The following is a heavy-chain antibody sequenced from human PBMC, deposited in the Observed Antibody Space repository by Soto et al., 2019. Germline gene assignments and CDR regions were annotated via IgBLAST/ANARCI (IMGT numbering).Heavy chain of an antibody. D-gene: IGHD3-10*01. CDR3: ASDVNYYGSDPRDYYYYGMDV. Sequence: QVQLVESGGGVVQPGRSLRLSCAASGFTFSSYAMHWVRQAPGKGLEWVAVISYDGSNKYYADSVKGRFTISRDNSKNTLYLQMNSLRAEDTAVYYCASDVNYYGSDPRDYYYYGMDVWGQGTTVTVSS. CDR1: GFTFSSYA. V-gene: IGHV3-30-3*01. CDR2: ISYDGSNK. J-gene: IGHJ6*02.